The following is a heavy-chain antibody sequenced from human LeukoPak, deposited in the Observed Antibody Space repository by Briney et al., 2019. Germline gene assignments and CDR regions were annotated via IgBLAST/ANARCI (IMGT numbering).Heavy chain of an antibody. Sequence: GGSLRLSCTVSGFTVSSNSMSWVRQAPGKGLEWVSFIYSGGNTHNSDSVKGRFTISRDNAKNSLYLQMNSLRAEDTAVYYCAELGITMIGGVWGKGTTVTISS. CDR3: AELGITMIGGV. V-gene: IGHV3-66*01. J-gene: IGHJ6*04. CDR2: IYSGGNT. CDR1: GFTVSSNS. D-gene: IGHD3-10*02.